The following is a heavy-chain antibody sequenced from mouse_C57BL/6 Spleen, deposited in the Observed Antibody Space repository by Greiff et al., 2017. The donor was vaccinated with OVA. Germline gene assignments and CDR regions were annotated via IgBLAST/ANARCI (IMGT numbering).Heavy chain of an antibody. J-gene: IGHJ4*01. D-gene: IGHD1-1*01. V-gene: IGHV1-19*01. CDR2: INPYNGGT. Sequence: VQLQQSGPVLVKPGASVKMSCKASGYTFTDYYMNWVKQSHGKSLEWIGVINPYNGGTSYNQKFKGKATLTVDKSSSTAYMELNSLTSEDSAVYYCARNTVYYGSRDYYAMDYWGQGTSVTVSS. CDR3: ARNTVYYGSRDYYAMDY. CDR1: GYTFTDYY.